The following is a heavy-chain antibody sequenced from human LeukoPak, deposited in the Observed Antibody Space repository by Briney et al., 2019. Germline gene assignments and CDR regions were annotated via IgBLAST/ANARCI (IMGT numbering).Heavy chain of an antibody. CDR2: ITSDSANM. J-gene: IGHJ3*02. CDR3: ARGRGTYVGDAFDI. Sequence: PGGSLRLSCAASGFTFSSYGMFWVRQAPGKGLEWVSSITSDSANMYYADSVKGRFTISRDNAKNSLYLQMDSLRAEDTAVYYCARGRGTYVGDAFDIWGQGTMVTVSS. D-gene: IGHD1-26*01. CDR1: GFTFSSYG. V-gene: IGHV3-21*01.